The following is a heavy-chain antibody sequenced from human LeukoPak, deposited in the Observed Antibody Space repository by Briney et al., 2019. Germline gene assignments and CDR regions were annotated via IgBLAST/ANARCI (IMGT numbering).Heavy chain of an antibody. J-gene: IGHJ4*02. CDR1: GFTFSNYA. D-gene: IGHD1-26*01. CDR3: TKDQCSGSYPFDY. V-gene: IGHV3-23*01. Sequence: QAGGSLRLSCAASGFTFSNYAMSWVRQAPGKGLEWVSDISGSGGSTYYADSVKGRFTISRDNSKNTLYLQMNSLRVEDTAIYYCTKDQCSGSYPFDYWGQGTLVTVSS. CDR2: ISGSGGST.